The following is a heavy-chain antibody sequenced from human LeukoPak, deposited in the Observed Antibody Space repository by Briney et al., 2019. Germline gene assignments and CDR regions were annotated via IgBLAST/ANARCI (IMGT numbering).Heavy chain of an antibody. CDR1: GGSISSGNW. D-gene: IGHD3-9*01. Sequence: PSETLSLTCAVSGGSISSGNWWSWVRQPPGKGLEWIGEIYHSGNTNYNPSLKSRVTISVDWSKNHFSLKLSSVTAADTAVYYCAREGDYDILTGYYFIDSWGQGTLVTVSS. J-gene: IGHJ4*02. CDR2: IYHSGNT. V-gene: IGHV4-4*02. CDR3: AREGDYDILTGYYFIDS.